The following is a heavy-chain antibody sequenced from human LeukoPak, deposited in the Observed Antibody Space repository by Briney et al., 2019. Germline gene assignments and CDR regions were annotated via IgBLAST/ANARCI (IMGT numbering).Heavy chain of an antibody. D-gene: IGHD6-13*01. CDR1: GFTFGTYS. V-gene: IGHV3-48*01. CDR2: ISSSSSTI. Sequence: GGSLRLSCAASGFTFGTYSMTWVRQAPGKGLEWVSYISSSSSTIYYADSVKGRFTISRDNAKNSLYLQMNSLRAEDTAVYYCARDQYSRIDYWGQGTLVTVSS. J-gene: IGHJ4*02. CDR3: ARDQYSRIDY.